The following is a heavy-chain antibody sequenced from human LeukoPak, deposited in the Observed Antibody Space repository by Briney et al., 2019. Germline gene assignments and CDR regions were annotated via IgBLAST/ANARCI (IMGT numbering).Heavy chain of an antibody. CDR2: ISAGGGGT. CDR3: AKEKGSGDYYYYYMDV. J-gene: IGHJ6*03. V-gene: IGHV3-23*01. D-gene: IGHD3-10*01. CDR1: GFTFYSYA. Sequence: PGGSLRLSCVVSGFTFYSYAMTWVRQTPGKGLEWVSSISAGGGGTDFADSVKGRFTISRDRSKNTLYLQMNSLRVEDTAIYYCAKEKGSGDYYYYYMDVWGKGTTVTVSS.